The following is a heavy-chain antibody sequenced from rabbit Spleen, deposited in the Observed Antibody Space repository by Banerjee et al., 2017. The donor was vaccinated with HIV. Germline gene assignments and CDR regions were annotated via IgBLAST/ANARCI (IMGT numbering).Heavy chain of an antibody. V-gene: IGHV1S45*01. J-gene: IGHJ4*01. Sequence: QEQLVESGGGLVQPEGSLTLTCKASGFSLNNNYVMCWVRQAPGKGLEWIGCINTATGKGVYATWAKGRFTISRTSSTTVTLQMTSLTAADTATYFCARDLTSVIGWNFNLWGPGTLVTVS. CDR1: GFSLNNNYV. CDR3: ARDLTSVIGWNFNL. D-gene: IGHD1-1*01. CDR2: INTATGKG.